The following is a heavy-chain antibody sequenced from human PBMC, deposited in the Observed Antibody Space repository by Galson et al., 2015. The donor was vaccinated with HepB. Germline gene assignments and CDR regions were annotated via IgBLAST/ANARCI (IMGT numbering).Heavy chain of an antibody. V-gene: IGHV3-73*01. J-gene: IGHJ4*02. CDR2: IDAKAKNYAT. CDR3: TRLDVGN. Sequence: SLRLSCAASGFRFSDSSIHWVRQASGEGLEWVGRIDAKAKNYATGYAASVRGRSIISRDDSRDTTYLQMNSLRTEDTAVYYCTRLDVGNWGQGTLVTVSS. D-gene: IGHD3-16*01. CDR1: GFRFSDSS.